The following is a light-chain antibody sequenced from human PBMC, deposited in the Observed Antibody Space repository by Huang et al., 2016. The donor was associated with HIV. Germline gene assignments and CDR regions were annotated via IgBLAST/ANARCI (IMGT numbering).Light chain of an antibody. V-gene: IGKV1-12*01. J-gene: IGKJ4*02. CDR1: QDVNKW. CDR2: ASS. Sequence: DIKMTQSPSSVSASIGDRVSFTCRASQDVNKWLAWYQQKPGVAPKLLVYASSTLQSGAPSRFRGSGSGTHFTLTINSLQAEDVATYFCQQSVTFPLTFGGGTKVELK. CDR3: QQSVTFPLT.